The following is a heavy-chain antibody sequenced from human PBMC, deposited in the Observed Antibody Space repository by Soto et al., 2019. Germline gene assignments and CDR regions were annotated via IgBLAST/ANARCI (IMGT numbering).Heavy chain of an antibody. CDR1: GGSISSSSYY. V-gene: IGHV4-39*01. CDR2: IYYSGST. D-gene: IGHD6-6*01. J-gene: IGHJ5*02. Sequence: PSETLSLTCPVSGGSISSSSYYWGWIRQPPGKGLEWIGSIYYSGSTYYNPSLKSRVTISVDTSKNQFSLKLSSVTAADTAVYYCARQSYSRSLGIWFDPWGQGTLVTVSS. CDR3: ARQSYSRSLGIWFDP.